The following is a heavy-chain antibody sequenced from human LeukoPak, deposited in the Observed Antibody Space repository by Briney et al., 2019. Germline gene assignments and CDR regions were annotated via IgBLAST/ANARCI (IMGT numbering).Heavy chain of an antibody. Sequence: PSETLSLTCTVSGGSISSSSYYWGWIRQPPGKGLEWIGEINHSGSTNYNPSLKSRVTISVDTSKNQFSLKLSSVTAADTAVYYCARGLYWGHFDYWGQGTLVTVSS. V-gene: IGHV4-39*07. J-gene: IGHJ4*02. CDR3: ARGLYWGHFDY. D-gene: IGHD3-16*01. CDR2: INHSGST. CDR1: GGSISSSSYY.